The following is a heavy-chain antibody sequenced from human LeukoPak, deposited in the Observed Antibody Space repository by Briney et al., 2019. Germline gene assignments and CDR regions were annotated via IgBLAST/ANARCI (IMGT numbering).Heavy chain of an antibody. CDR2: IYYSEST. D-gene: IGHD2-8*01. V-gene: IGHV4-59*01. J-gene: IGHJ4*02. CDR1: GGSISSYY. Sequence: SETLSLTCTVSGGSISSYYWSWIRQPPGKGLEWIGYIYYSESTNYNPSLKSRVTISVDTSKNQFSLKLSSVTAADTAVYYCARGSLGYCTNGVCYYDYWGQGTLVTVSS. CDR3: ARGSLGYCTNGVCYYDY.